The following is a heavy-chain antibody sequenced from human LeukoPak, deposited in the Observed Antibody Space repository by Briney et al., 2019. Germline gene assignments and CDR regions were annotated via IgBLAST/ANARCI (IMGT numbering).Heavy chain of an antibody. Sequence: GASVTVSCMASGYTFTSYGISWVRQAPGQGLEWMGWISAYNGNTNYAQKLQGRVTMTTNTSTSAAYMELRSLRSDDTAVYYCARDPVLWFGESYYYGLDVWGQGTTVTVSS. CDR3: ARDPVLWFGESYYYGLDV. D-gene: IGHD3-10*01. CDR2: ISAYNGNT. V-gene: IGHV1-18*01. J-gene: IGHJ6*02. CDR1: GYTFTSYG.